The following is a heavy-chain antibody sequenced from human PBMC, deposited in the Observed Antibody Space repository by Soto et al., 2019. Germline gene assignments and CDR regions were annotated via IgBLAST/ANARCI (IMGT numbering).Heavy chain of an antibody. Sequence: QVQLVQSGAEVKKPGSSVKVSCKASGGTFSSYTISWVRQAPGQGLEWMGRIIPILGIANYAQKFQGRVTITADKSTSTAYVELSSRRSEDTAVYYWGIAAAGIGTYFDGWGQGTLVTVSS. J-gene: IGHJ4*02. D-gene: IGHD6-13*01. CDR1: GGTFSSYT. V-gene: IGHV1-69*02. CDR2: IIPILGIA. CDR3: GIAAAGIGTYFDG.